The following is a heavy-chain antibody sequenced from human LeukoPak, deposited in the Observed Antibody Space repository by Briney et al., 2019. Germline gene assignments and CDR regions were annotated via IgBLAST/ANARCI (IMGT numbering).Heavy chain of an antibody. CDR3: ARDRVGYSSGWFSGGSYLFDY. D-gene: IGHD6-19*01. V-gene: IGHV1-2*02. Sequence: ASVKVSCKASGYTFTGYYMHWVRQAPGQGLEWMGWINPNSDGTHYAQKFQGRFTMTRDTSISTAYMELSSLGSVDTAVYYCARDRVGYSSGWFSGGSYLFDYWGQGTLLTVSS. J-gene: IGHJ4*02. CDR1: GYTFTGYY. CDR2: INPNSDGT.